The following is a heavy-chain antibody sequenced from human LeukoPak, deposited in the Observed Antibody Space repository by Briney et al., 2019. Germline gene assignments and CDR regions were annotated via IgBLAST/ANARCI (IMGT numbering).Heavy chain of an antibody. D-gene: IGHD3-10*01. J-gene: IGHJ4*02. CDR2: IYVTDLI. CDR3: ARDFGSGTSPLDN. CDR1: GGPIRSIY. Sequence: SGTLSLTCTVSGGPIRSIYWSWIRQTGGKGLEWIGRIYVTDLINYNPSLKSRVTISVDMFKNQLSLNLTSVTDADTAIYYCARDFGSGTSPLDNWGRGTLVIVSS. V-gene: IGHV4-4*07.